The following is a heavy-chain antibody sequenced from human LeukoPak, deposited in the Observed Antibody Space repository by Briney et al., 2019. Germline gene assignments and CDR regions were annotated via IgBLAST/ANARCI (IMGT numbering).Heavy chain of an antibody. V-gene: IGHV5-51*01. D-gene: IGHD1-1*01. CDR3: ASPRHPWTFDI. J-gene: IGHJ3*02. CDR2: IYPGDSDT. CDR1: GYSFTSYW. Sequence: GESLKISCKGSGYSFTSYWIGWVRQMPGNGPEWMGIIYPGDSDTRYSPSFQGQVTISADKSISTAYLQWSSLKASDTAMYYCASPRHPWTFDIWGQGTMVTVSS.